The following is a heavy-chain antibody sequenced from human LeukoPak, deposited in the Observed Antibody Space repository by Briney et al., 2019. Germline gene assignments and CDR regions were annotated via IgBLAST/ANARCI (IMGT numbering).Heavy chain of an antibody. D-gene: IGHD3-9*01. CDR2: ITGSGTNR. Sequence: GGSLRLSCVASVVTFSNYAMSWGREAPGEGLEWVSAITGSGTNRYYADSQKGRFTTSRDNSKKKVFLKMNSLRHEDMAIHYCVIWGDYDVLTVYYVTDFWGQGTLVTVSS. V-gene: IGHV3-23*01. J-gene: IGHJ1*01. CDR3: VIWGDYDVLTVYYVTDF. CDR1: VVTFSNYA.